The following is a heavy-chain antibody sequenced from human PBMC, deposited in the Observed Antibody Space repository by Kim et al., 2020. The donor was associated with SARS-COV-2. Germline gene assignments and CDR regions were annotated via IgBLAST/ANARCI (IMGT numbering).Heavy chain of an antibody. Sequence: ASVKVSCRTSGYPFTTCGITWARQAPGQGLQWMGWISGHTPVTNFAQKFQARVTLTTDTVTKTAYKEMRRLTSDDTAVYYCARDCKGLGRFDHWGQGTLVTVSS. CDR1: GYPFTTCG. D-gene: IGHD3-10*01. V-gene: IGHV1-18*01. CDR2: ISGHTPVT. CDR3: ARDCKGLGRFDH. J-gene: IGHJ4*02.